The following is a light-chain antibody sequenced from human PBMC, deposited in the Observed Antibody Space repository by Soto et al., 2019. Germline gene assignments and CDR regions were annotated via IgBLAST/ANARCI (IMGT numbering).Light chain of an antibody. CDR3: QKYGSAPLT. Sequence: DIQMTQSPSSLSESVGDRVTISCRATGDISKYLAWYPRKPGKAPTLLIYGASTLQSGVPSRFSGSGSGTEFTLTIGSLQPEDVATYYCQKYGSAPLTFGGGTKVEI. CDR1: GDISKY. CDR2: GAS. V-gene: IGKV1-27*01. J-gene: IGKJ4*01.